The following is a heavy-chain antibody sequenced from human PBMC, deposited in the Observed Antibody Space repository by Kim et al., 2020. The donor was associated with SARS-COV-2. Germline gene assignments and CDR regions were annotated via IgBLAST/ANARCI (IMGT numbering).Heavy chain of an antibody. CDR1: GFKFDEYG. CDR3: ARGPAGGWYGDYFQH. D-gene: IGHD6-19*01. CDR2: LNWNGGRT. Sequence: GGSLRLSCAPSGFKFDEYGMSWVRQAPGKGLEWVSGLNWNGGRTGYADSVKGRFSISRDNGKNFVYLQMNSLRAEDAAFYYCARGPAGGWYGDYFQHWGQGTLVTVSS. J-gene: IGHJ1*01. V-gene: IGHV3-20*04.